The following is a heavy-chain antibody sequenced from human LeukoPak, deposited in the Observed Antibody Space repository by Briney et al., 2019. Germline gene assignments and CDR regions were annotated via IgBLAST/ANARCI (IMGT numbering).Heavy chain of an antibody. D-gene: IGHD6-13*01. J-gene: IGHJ5*02. Sequence: PGGSLRLSCAASGFTFSSYAMTWVRQAPGKGLEWVSAIGGSGDSTYYADSVKGRFTISRDNSKNTLYLQMNSLTAEDTAVYYCARGYSSSWYFNWFDPWGQGTLVTVSS. V-gene: IGHV3-23*01. CDR2: IGGSGDST. CDR3: ARGYSSSWYFNWFDP. CDR1: GFTFSSYA.